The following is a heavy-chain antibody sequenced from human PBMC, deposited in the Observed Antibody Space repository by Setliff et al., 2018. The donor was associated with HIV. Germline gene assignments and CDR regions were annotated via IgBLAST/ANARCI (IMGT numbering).Heavy chain of an antibody. CDR2: VLYSGNT. Sequence: SETLSLTCNVSGVSMRTHYWSWVRLPPGKRLEWIGYVLYSGNTNYNPSFKSRVTVSLDEAKNQFSLTLKSVTSADTAVYYCATEGREKLALFDHWGLGILVTVSS. J-gene: IGHJ4*02. V-gene: IGHV4-59*11. CDR1: GVSMRTHY. CDR3: ATEGREKLALFDH. D-gene: IGHD6-6*01.